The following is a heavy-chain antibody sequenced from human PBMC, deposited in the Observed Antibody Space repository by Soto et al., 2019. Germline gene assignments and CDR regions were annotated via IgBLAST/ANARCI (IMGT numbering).Heavy chain of an antibody. D-gene: IGHD3-9*01. Sequence: ASVKVSCKASGYTFTSYYMHWVRQAPGQGLEWMGIINPSGGSTSYAQKFQGRVTMTRDTSTSTVYMELSSLRSEDTAVYYCAREGGYYDILTGYYLPDYYYYGMDVWGQGTTVTV. CDR2: INPSGGST. J-gene: IGHJ6*02. V-gene: IGHV1-46*01. CDR1: GYTFTSYY. CDR3: AREGGYYDILTGYYLPDYYYYGMDV.